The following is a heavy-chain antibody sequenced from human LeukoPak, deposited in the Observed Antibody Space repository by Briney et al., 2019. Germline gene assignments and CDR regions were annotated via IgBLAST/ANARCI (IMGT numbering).Heavy chain of an antibody. V-gene: IGHV3-30-3*01. CDR2: ISYDGNNK. CDR1: GFTFSDYY. D-gene: IGHD5-18*01. Sequence: PGGSLRLSCAASGFTFSDYYMSWIRQAPGKGLEWVAIISYDGNNKYYADSVKGRFTIARDNSRTTLYLQMNSLRAEDTAVYYCARDAVDTAMGYYYYYMDVWGKGTTVTVSS. J-gene: IGHJ6*03. CDR3: ARDAVDTAMGYYYYYMDV.